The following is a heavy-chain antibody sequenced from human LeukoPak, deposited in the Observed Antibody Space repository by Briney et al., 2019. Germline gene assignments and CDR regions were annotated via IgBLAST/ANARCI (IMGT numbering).Heavy chain of an antibody. J-gene: IGHJ4*02. D-gene: IGHD3-10*01. Sequence: PSETLSLTCAVYGGSFSGYYWSWIRQPPGKGLEWIGEINHGGSTNYNPSLKSRVTISVDTSKNQFSLKLSSVTAADTAVYYCARAPATRMVRGVIKSFDYWGQGTLVTVSS. V-gene: IGHV4-34*01. CDR3: ARAPATRMVRGVIKSFDY. CDR2: INHGGST. CDR1: GGSFSGYY.